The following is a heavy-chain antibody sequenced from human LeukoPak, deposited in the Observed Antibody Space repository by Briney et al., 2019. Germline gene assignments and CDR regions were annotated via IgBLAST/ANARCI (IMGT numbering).Heavy chain of an antibody. V-gene: IGHV3-30*04. D-gene: IGHD3-3*01. J-gene: IGHJ6*03. CDR3: ASAKGIFFYLAL. CDR2: ISYDGSNK. Sequence: PGGSLTLSCAASGFNFGGYAMHWVRQAPGKGLEWVAIISYDGSNKDYADSVRGRFTISRENSESSLYLQMKSLRAEDTATYFCASAKGIFFYLALWGTGTTVTVSS. CDR1: GFNFGGYA.